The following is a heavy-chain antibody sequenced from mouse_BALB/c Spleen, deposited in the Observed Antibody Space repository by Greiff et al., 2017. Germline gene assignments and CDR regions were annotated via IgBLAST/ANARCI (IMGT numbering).Heavy chain of an antibody. Sequence: QVQLQQPGAELVKPGASVKLSCKASGYTFTSYWMHWVKQRPGQGLEWIGEINPSNGRTNYNEKFKSKATLTVDKSSSTAYMQLSSLTSEDSAVYYCARGDFDGWGAGTTGTVSS. CDR2: INPSNGRT. CDR1: GYTFTSYW. V-gene: IGHV1S81*02. CDR3: ARGDFDG. J-gene: IGHJ1*01.